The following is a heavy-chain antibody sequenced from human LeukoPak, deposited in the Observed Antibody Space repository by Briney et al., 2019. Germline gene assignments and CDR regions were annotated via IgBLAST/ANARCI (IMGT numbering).Heavy chain of an antibody. CDR2: INSDGSIT. J-gene: IGHJ6*02. CDR3: ARVGIVVVTYGMDV. Sequence: PPGGSLRLSCAASGFTLSSYWMYWVRQAPGKGLMWVSRINSDGSITNYADSVKGRFTISRDNAKNTLYLQMNSLRAEDTAVYYCARVGIVVVTYGMDVWGQGTTVTVSS. CDR1: GFTLSSYW. V-gene: IGHV3-74*01. D-gene: IGHD2-21*02.